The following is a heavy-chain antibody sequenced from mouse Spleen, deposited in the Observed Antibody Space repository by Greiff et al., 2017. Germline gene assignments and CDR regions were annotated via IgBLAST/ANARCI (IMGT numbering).Heavy chain of an antibody. CDR3: ANYYYDGSYGGYFDV. J-gene: IGHJ1*01. CDR1: GYTFTSYT. CDR2: INPSSGYT. D-gene: IGHD1-1*01. V-gene: IGHV1-4*01. Sequence: QVQLQQSGAELARPGASVKMSCKASGYTFTSYTMHWVKQRPGQGLEWIGYINPSSGYTKYNQKFKDKATLTADKSSSTAYMQLSSLTSEDSAVYYCANYYYDGSYGGYFDVWGAGTTVTVSS.